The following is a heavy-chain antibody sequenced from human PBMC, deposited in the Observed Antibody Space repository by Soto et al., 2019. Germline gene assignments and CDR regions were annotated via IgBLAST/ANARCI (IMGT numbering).Heavy chain of an antibody. D-gene: IGHD4-17*01. J-gene: IGHJ4*02. CDR3: ARDYGDYGAVDY. CDR1: GGSISSGGYY. Sequence: SETLSLTCTVSGGSISSGGYYWSWIRQHPGKGPEWIGYIYYSGSTYYNPSLKSRVTISVDTSKNQFSLKLSSVTAADTAVYYCARDYGDYGAVDYWGQGTLVTVSS. CDR2: IYYSGST. V-gene: IGHV4-31*03.